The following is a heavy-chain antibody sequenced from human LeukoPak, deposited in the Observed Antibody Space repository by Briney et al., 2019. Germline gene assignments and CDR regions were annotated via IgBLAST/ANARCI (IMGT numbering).Heavy chain of an antibody. Sequence: GGSLRLSCAASGFTFSTSAMTWVRQAPGKGLEWVAVISYDGSNKYYADSVKGRFTISRDNSKNTLYLQMNSLRAEDTAVYYCARGGKRITTIGDAFDIWGQGTMVTVSS. J-gene: IGHJ3*02. CDR2: ISYDGSNK. CDR1: GFTFSTSA. V-gene: IGHV3-30-3*01. D-gene: IGHD3-22*01. CDR3: ARGGKRITTIGDAFDI.